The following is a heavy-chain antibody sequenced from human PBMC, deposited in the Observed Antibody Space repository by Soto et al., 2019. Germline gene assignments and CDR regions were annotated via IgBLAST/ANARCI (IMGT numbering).Heavy chain of an antibody. CDR1: GFTFSSYA. V-gene: IGHV3-23*01. CDR2: ISGSGGST. J-gene: IGHJ6*03. D-gene: IGHD3-10*01. CDR3: ADMVRDKITAYYYYYMDV. Sequence: GGSLRLSCAASGFTFSSYAMSWVRQAPGKGLEWVSAISGSGGSTYYADSVKGRFTISRDNSKNTLYLQMNSLRAEDTAVYYCADMVRDKITAYYYYYMDVWGKGTTVTVSS.